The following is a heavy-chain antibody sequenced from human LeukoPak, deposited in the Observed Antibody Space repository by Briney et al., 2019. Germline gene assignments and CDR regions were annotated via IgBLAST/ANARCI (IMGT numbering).Heavy chain of an antibody. CDR3: ARVGYSSSWYQRSSVDY. CDR2: INHSGST. J-gene: IGHJ4*02. Sequence: SETLSLTCAVYGGSFSGYYWSWIRQPPGKGLEWIGEINHSGSTNYNPPLKSRVTISVDTSKNQFSLKLSSVTAADTAVYYCARVGYSSSWYQRSSVDYWGQGTLDTVSS. D-gene: IGHD6-13*01. V-gene: IGHV4-34*01. CDR1: GGSFSGYY.